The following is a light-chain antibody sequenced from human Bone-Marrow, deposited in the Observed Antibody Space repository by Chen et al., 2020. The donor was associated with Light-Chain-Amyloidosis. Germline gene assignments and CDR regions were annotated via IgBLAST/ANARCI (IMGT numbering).Light chain of an antibody. CDR1: QSISSY. Sequence: IQMTQSPSSLSASVGDRVTITCRASQSISSYLNWYRQEPGKAPKLLIWAASSLHSGVPSRFRGSGSGTDFALSITSLQPEDFATYYCQQLNSYPWTFGQGTKVEIK. CDR2: AAS. J-gene: IGKJ1*01. CDR3: QQLNSYPWT. V-gene: IGKV1-39*01.